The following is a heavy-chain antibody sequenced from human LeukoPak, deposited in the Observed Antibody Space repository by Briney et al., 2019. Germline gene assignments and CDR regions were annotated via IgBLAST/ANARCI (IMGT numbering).Heavy chain of an antibody. D-gene: IGHD6-6*01. J-gene: IGHJ4*02. Sequence: SETLSLTCAVYGGSFSGYYWSWIRQPPGKGLEWIGEINHSGSTNYNPSLKSRITISVSTSKNQFSLRLSSVTAADTAVYYCAKRPAYSSFRFDCWGQGTLVTVSS. CDR2: INHSGST. CDR3: AKRPAYSSFRFDC. CDR1: GGSFSGYY. V-gene: IGHV4-34*01.